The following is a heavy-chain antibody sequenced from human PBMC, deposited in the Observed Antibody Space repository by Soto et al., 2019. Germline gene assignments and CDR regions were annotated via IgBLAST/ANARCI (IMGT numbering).Heavy chain of an antibody. Sequence: QVQLVESGGGVVQPGRSLRLSCAASGFTFSSYGMHWVRQAPGKGLEWVAVISYDGSNKYYADSVKGRFTISRDNSKNTLYLQMNSLRAEDTAVYYYAKDAYSGYDYSLGYFDYWGQGTLVTVSS. J-gene: IGHJ4*02. CDR2: ISYDGSNK. CDR3: AKDAYSGYDYSLGYFDY. CDR1: GFTFSSYG. V-gene: IGHV3-30*18. D-gene: IGHD5-12*01.